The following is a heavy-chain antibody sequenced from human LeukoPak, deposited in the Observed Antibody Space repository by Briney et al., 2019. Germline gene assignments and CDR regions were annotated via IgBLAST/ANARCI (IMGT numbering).Heavy chain of an antibody. CDR3: AKIGIVSSNGFDY. V-gene: IGHV3-9*01. D-gene: IGHD2/OR15-2a*01. CDR1: GFTFDDYA. J-gene: IGHJ4*02. Sequence: GRSLRLSCAASGFTFDDYAMHWVRQAPGKGLEWVSGISWNSGSIGYADSVKGRFTISRDNAKNSLYLQMNSLRAEDTALYYCAKIGIVSSNGFDYWGQGTLVTVSS. CDR2: ISWNSGSI.